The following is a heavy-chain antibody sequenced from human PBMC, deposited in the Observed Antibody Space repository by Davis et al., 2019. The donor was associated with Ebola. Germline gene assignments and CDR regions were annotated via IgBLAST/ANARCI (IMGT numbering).Heavy chain of an antibody. V-gene: IGHV1-69*13. J-gene: IGHJ4*02. D-gene: IGHD3-22*01. CDR1: GGTFSSYA. CDR3: ARDRYSDGSGYFFEQSH. CDR2: IIPIFGTA. Sequence: SVKVSCKASGGTFSSYAISWVRQAPGQGLEWMVGIIPIFGTANYAQRFQGRVTITADESRTTAYMELSSLRSEDTAVYYCARDRYSDGSGYFFEQSHWGQGTLVTVSS.